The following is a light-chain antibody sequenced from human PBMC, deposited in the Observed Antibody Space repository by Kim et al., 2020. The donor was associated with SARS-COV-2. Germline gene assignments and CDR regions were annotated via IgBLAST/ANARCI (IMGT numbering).Light chain of an antibody. J-gene: IGLJ3*02. V-gene: IGLV1-44*01. CDR1: QDHNGSNV. CDR2: SND. CDR3: VAWDDSLSGSV. Sequence: GERVTISCSGSQDHNGSNVVNWYQQPPGTAPKPLIYSNDYRSSGVPDRFSGSKSGTSASLAISGLQSEDEADYYCVAWDDSLSGSVFGGGTQLTVL.